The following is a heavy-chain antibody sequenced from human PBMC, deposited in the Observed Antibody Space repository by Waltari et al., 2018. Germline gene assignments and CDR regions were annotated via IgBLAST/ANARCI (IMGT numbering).Heavy chain of an antibody. D-gene: IGHD3-10*01. Sequence: QVQLVQSGAEVKKPGASVKVSCKVSGYTLTELSMHWVRQAPGKGLEWMGGFDPEDGETIYAQKCQGRVTMTEETSTDTAYMELSSLRSEDTAVYYCATSPREMVQIDYWGQGTLVTVSS. J-gene: IGHJ4*02. CDR3: ATSPREMVQIDY. CDR2: FDPEDGET. CDR1: GYTLTELS. V-gene: IGHV1-24*01.